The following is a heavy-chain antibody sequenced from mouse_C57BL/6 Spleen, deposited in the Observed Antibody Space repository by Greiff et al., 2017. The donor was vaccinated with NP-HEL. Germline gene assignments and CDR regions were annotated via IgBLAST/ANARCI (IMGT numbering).Heavy chain of an antibody. V-gene: IGHV1-42*01. J-gene: IGHJ4*01. D-gene: IGHD1-1*02. CDR3: ARFLYGYYAMDY. CDR2: INPSTGGT. Sequence: EVQLQQSGPELVKPGASVKISCKASGYSFTGYYMNWVKQSPEKSLEWIGEINPSTGGTTYNQKLKAKATLTVDKSSSTAYMQLKILTSEDSAVYYCARFLYGYYAMDYWGQGTSVTVSS. CDR1: GYSFTGYY.